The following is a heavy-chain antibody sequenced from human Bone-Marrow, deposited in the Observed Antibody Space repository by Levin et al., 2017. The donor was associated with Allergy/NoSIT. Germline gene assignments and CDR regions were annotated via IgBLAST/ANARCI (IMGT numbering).Heavy chain of an antibody. Sequence: GGSLRLSCAASGFTFNSYEMNWVRQAPGKGLEWVSFISSGAATKYYADSGKGRFTISRDNAKNSLYLQMNSLRAEDTALYYCARDGGDGSGWLGPIDYWGRGTQVTVSS. D-gene: IGHD6-19*01. CDR2: ISSGAATK. V-gene: IGHV3-48*03. CDR3: ARDGGDGSGWLGPIDY. J-gene: IGHJ4*02. CDR1: GFTFNSYE.